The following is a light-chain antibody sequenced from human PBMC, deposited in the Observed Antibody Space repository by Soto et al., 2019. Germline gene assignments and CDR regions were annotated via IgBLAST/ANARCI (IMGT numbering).Light chain of an antibody. J-gene: IGLJ1*01. CDR3: QSYDSSLSGSDV. V-gene: IGLV1-40*01. CDR1: SSNIGAVYD. Sequence: QSVLTQPPSVSGAPGQRVTISCTGSSSNIGAVYDVHWYQQLPGTAPKLLIYGNSNRPSGVPDRFSGSKSGTSASLAITGLQAEDEADYYCQSYDSSLSGSDVFGTGTKLTVL. CDR2: GNS.